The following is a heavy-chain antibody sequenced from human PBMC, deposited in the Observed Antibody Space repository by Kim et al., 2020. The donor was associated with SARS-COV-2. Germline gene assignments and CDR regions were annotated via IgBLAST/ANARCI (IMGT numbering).Heavy chain of an antibody. CDR1: GYTFTSYY. CDR2: INPSGGST. CDR3: ARDASIVWFGELLRFDY. Sequence: ASVKISCKASGYTFTSYYMHWVRQAPGQGLEWMGIINPSGGSTSYAQKFQGRVTMTRDTSTSTVYMELSSLRSEDTAVYYCARDASIVWFGELLRFDYWGQGTLVTVSS. D-gene: IGHD3-10*01. V-gene: IGHV1-46*01. J-gene: IGHJ4*02.